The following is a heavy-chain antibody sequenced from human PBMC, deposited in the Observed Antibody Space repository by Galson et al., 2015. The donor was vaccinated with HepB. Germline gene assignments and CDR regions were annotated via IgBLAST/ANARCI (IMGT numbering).Heavy chain of an antibody. V-gene: IGHV4-61*02. CDR1: GGSINSGRYY. J-gene: IGHJ4*02. CDR2: IYGRGST. D-gene: IGHD1-1*01. Sequence: TLSLTCPDSGGSINSGRYYWSWIRQPAGKGLGWVGRIYGRGSTYYNHTLKSRVTMSVDTSKNQFSLKLSSVTAADTAVYYCARFHNPASTVDLIAYWGQGTLVTVSS. CDR3: ARFHNPASTVDLIAY.